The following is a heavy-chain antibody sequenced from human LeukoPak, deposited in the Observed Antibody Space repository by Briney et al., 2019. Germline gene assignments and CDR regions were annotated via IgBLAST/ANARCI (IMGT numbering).Heavy chain of an antibody. Sequence: PSETLSLTCTVTGGSFSRGSYYWRWIRQPPGKGLEWIGYIFHSGSTNYSPSLNSRVTISIDTSKNQFSLKLSSVTAADTAVYYCARSYGNFDYWGQGTLVTVSS. V-gene: IGHV4-61*01. CDR2: IFHSGST. J-gene: IGHJ4*02. D-gene: IGHD1-14*01. CDR1: GGSFSRGSYY. CDR3: ARSYGNFDY.